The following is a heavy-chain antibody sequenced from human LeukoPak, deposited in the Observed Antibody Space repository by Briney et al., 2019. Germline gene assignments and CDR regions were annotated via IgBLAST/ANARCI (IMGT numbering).Heavy chain of an antibody. J-gene: IGHJ5*02. CDR3: ARDSGHDLGYWFDP. D-gene: IGHD2-15*01. Sequence: SVKVSCRASGGTFSSYAISWVRQAPGKGLEWMGGIIPIFGTANYAQKFQGRVTITTDDSTSTVYMELSSLRSEDTAVYYCARDSGHDLGYWFDPWGQGTLVTVSS. CDR2: IIPIFGTA. V-gene: IGHV1-69*05. CDR1: GGTFSSYA.